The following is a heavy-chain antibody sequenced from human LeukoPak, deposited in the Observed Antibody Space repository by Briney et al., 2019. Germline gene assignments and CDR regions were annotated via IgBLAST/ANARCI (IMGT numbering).Heavy chain of an antibody. D-gene: IGHD3-16*01. CDR1: GFTFSTYW. J-gene: IGHJ4*02. CDR3: VRDNYGVDY. V-gene: IGHV3-74*03. CDR2: ITSDGSST. Sequence: AGSLSLSCAASGFTFSTYWMQWVRQAPGKGLVWVSHITSDGSSTTYADSVRGRFTTSRDNAKNTLYLQMNSLRVEDTAMYYCVRDNYGVDYWGQGTLVTVSS.